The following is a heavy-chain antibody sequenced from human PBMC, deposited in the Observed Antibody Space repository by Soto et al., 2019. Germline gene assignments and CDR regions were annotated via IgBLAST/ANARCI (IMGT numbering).Heavy chain of an antibody. CDR1: GGSFSVYY. Sequence: SETLSLTCAVYGGSFSVYYWSWIRQPPGKGLEWIGEINQSGSTNYNASLKSRVTISVDTSKNQFSLKLSSVTAADTAVYYCARDKITGLFDYWGQGTLVTVSS. V-gene: IGHV4-34*01. D-gene: IGHD2-8*02. CDR2: INQSGST. J-gene: IGHJ4*02. CDR3: ARDKITGLFDY.